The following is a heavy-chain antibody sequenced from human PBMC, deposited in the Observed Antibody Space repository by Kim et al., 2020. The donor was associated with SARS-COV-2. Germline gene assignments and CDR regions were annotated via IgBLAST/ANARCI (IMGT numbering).Heavy chain of an antibody. J-gene: IGHJ1*01. V-gene: IGHV3-15*04. CDR3: TTDRLLVMPD. CDR1: GFTFQSAY. Sequence: GGSLRLSCAASGFTFQSAYMSWVRQAPGKGLVWVCRIESKGDGGTADYGAPVKGRFTISRDDSKNMLYLQMNSLKTDDTGVYYCTTDRLLVMPDWGQGTLVTVSS. CDR2: IESKGDGGTA. D-gene: IGHD2-15*01.